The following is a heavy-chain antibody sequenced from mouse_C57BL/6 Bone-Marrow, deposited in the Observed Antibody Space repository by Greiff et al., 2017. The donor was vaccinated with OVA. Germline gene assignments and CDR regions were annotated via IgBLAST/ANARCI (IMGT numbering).Heavy chain of an antibody. D-gene: IGHD2-5*01. J-gene: IGHJ1*03. Sequence: DVQLQESGGDLVKPGGSLKLSCAASGFTFSSYGMSWVRQTPDKRLEWVATISSGGSYTYYPDSVKGRFTISRDNAKNTLYLQMSSLKSEDTAMYYCARPYSNYGYWYFDVWGTGTTVTVSS. CDR3: ARPYSNYGYWYFDV. CDR2: ISSGGSYT. V-gene: IGHV5-6*01. CDR1: GFTFSSYG.